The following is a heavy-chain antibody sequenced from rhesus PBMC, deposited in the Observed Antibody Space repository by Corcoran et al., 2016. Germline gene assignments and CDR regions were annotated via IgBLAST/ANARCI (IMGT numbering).Heavy chain of an antibody. CDR3: ARESEYCSSTYCSDYFDY. CDR2: IRIKANGGTA. CDR1: GFTFSNSW. J-gene: IGHJ4*01. Sequence: EVQLVESGAGLVQPGGSLRLSCAASGFTFSNSWMSWVRQAPGKGPEWVGFIRIKANGGTAGYAASVTGRFTISRDDSKSIASLQMNSLKTEDTAVYYCARESEYCSSTYCSDYFDYWGQGVLVTVSS. V-gene: IGHV3S22*01. D-gene: IGHD2-15*01.